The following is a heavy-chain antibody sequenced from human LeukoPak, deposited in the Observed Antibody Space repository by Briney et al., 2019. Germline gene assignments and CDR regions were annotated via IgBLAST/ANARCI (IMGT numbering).Heavy chain of an antibody. CDR3: TRASFDY. V-gene: IGHV1-18*01. CDR2: ISACNGNT. CDR1: GYTFTRFG. J-gene: IGHJ4*02. Sequence: ASVKVSCKTYGYTFTRFGINWVRQAPGQGLEWMGWISACNGNTKIAQNFQGRLTVTTDTSTSTVYMEMRSLRPDDTAVYYCTRASFDYWGQGTLVTVSS.